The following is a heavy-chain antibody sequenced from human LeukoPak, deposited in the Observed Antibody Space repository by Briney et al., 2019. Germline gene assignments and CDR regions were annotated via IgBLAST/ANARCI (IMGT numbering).Heavy chain of an antibody. CDR2: IKQDGSEK. V-gene: IGHV3-7*03. CDR1: GFTFSSYW. Sequence: QSGGSLRLSCAASGFTFSSYWMSWVRQAPGKGLEWVANIKQDGSEKYYVDSVKGRFTISRDNAKNSLYLQMNSLRAEDTALYYCARGIDDGDNWFDPWGQGTLVTVSS. CDR3: ARGIDDGDNWFDP. J-gene: IGHJ5*02. D-gene: IGHD1-1*01.